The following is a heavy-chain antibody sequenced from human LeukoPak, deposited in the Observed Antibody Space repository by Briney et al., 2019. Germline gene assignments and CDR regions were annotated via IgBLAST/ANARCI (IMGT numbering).Heavy chain of an antibody. J-gene: IGHJ6*02. Sequence: PGGSLRLLHAASVFTLSSYAMRWVPQAPGKGLEWVSAHPGSGGSTQYADSVKGRCTITRDNTKNTLYLQMNSLRAEDTAVYYCAKDYGEPKNGYYYYYGMDVWGQGTMVTVSS. CDR3: AKDYGEPKNGYYYYYGMDV. V-gene: IGHV3-23*01. CDR2: HPGSGGST. CDR1: VFTLSSYA. D-gene: IGHD1-26*01.